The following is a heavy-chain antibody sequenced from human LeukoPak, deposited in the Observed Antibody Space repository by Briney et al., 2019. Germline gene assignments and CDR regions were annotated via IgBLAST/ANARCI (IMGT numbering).Heavy chain of an antibody. CDR1: GYTFTSYG. J-gene: IGHJ3*02. CDR2: ISAYNGNT. V-gene: IGHV1-18*01. CDR3: ARAQTHHDAFDI. Sequence: WASVKVSCKASGYTFTSYGISWVRQAPGQGLEWMGWISAYNGNTNYAQKLQGRVTITTDESTSTAYMELSSLRSEDTAVYYCARAQTHHDAFDIWGQGTMVTVSS. D-gene: IGHD4-23*01.